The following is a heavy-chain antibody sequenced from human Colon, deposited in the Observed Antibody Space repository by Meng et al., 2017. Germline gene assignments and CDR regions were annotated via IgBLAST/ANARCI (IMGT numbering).Heavy chain of an antibody. Sequence: QGSLRESGPGRVKPSGTLSLPWAVSGGSISSNYGWTWVRQPPGKGLEWIGEINHSGSTSYVPSLKSRITISVDKSNNLLSLKLNSVTAADTAMYYCARRNTRNSGGGNNYWGQGTLVTVSS. J-gene: IGHJ4*02. CDR1: GGSISSNYG. CDR3: ARRNTRNSGGGNNY. D-gene: IGHD3-10*01. CDR2: INHSGST. V-gene: IGHV4-4*02.